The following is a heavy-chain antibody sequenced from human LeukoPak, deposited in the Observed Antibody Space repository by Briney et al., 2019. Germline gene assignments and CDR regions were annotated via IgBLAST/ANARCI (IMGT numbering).Heavy chain of an antibody. D-gene: IGHD3-10*01. CDR2: IWYDGSNK. J-gene: IGHJ3*02. Sequence: GGSLRLSCAAPGFTFSSYGMHWGRQDPGKGLEWVAVIWYDGSNKYYADSVKGRFTISRDNSKSTLYLQMNSLRAEDTAVYDCARSGSRGDAFDSSGQGRMVTVSS. CDR1: GFTFSSYG. V-gene: IGHV3-33*01. CDR3: ARSGSRGDAFDS.